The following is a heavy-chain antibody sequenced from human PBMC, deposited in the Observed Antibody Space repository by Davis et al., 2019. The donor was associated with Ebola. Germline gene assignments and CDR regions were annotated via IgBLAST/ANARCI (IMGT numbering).Heavy chain of an antibody. J-gene: IGHJ2*01. Sequence: PGGSLRLSCAASGFTFSSYAMHWVRQAPGKGLEWVAVISYDGSNKYYADSVKGRFTISRDNSKNTLYLQMNSLRAEDTAVYYCAKDLGGAQWLPTDWYFDLWGRGTLVTVSS. CDR1: GFTFSSYA. CDR2: ISYDGSNK. V-gene: IGHV3-30-3*01. D-gene: IGHD6-19*01. CDR3: AKDLGGAQWLPTDWYFDL.